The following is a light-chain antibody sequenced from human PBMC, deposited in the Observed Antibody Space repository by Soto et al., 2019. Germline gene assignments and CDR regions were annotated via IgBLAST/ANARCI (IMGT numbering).Light chain of an antibody. Sequence: QSALTQPASVSGSPGQSITISCTGTISDVGGYNYVSWYQQHPGKAPKTMIYAVSNRPSGVSYRFSGSKSGNTASLTISGLQAEDEADYYCNSYTSSNTLVFGTGTKLTVL. CDR1: ISDVGGYNY. J-gene: IGLJ1*01. CDR2: AVS. CDR3: NSYTSSNTLV. V-gene: IGLV2-14*01.